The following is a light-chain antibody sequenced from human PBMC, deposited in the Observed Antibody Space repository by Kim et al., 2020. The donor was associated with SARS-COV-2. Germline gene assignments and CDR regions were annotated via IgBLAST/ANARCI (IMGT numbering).Light chain of an antibody. CDR3: SSYTSSSTYV. J-gene: IGLJ1*01. CDR1: SSDVSAYNY. V-gene: IGLV2-14*03. Sequence: GHSITISCTGTSSDVSAYNYVSWYQHHPGKAPTLMIYDVSNRPSGVSNRFSGSKSGNTASLTISGLQAEDEADYYCSSYTSSSTYVFGTGTKVTVL. CDR2: DVS.